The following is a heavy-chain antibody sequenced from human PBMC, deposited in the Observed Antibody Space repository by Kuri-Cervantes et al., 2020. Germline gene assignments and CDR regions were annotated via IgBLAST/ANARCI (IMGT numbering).Heavy chain of an antibody. CDR2: IYHSGST. D-gene: IGHD3-22*01. CDR1: GGSISSSNW. J-gene: IGHJ4*02. Sequence: SETLSLTCAVSGGSISSSNWWSWVRQPPGKGLEWIGEIYHSGSTYYNPSLKSRVTISVDTSKNQFSLKLSSVTAADTAVYYCARRGYYDRPGGYFDYWGQGTLVTVSS. CDR3: ARRGYYDRPGGYFDY. V-gene: IGHV4-4*02.